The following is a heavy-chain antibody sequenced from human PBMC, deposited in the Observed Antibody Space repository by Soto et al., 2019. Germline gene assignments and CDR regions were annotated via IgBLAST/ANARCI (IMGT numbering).Heavy chain of an antibody. D-gene: IGHD2-2*01. J-gene: IGHJ3*02. V-gene: IGHV4-34*01. CDR3: ARDLLGYCSSTSCSSRRAFDI. Sequence: QVQLQQWGAGLLKPSETLSLTCAVYGGSFSGYYWSWIRQPPGKGLEWIGEINHSGSTNYNPSLKSRVTISVDTSKNQFSLKLSYVTAADAAVYYCARDLLGYCSSTSCSSRRAFDIWGQGTMVTVSS. CDR2: INHSGST. CDR1: GGSFSGYY.